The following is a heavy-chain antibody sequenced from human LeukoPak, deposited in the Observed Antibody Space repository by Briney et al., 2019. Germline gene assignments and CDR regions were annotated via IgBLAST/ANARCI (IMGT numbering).Heavy chain of an antibody. CDR2: IFYSGST. CDR1: GGSIFTSGFY. V-gene: IGHV4-31*03. D-gene: IGHD3-3*01. CDR3: ARGLGITIFGVVTPVGYFDY. Sequence: SETLSLTCTVSGGSIFTSGFYWGWIRQYPGKGLEWIGYIFYSGSTFYNPSLKSRLTMSVDMSKNQFSLKLSSVTAADTAVYYCARGLGITIFGVVTPVGYFDYWGQGTLVTVSS. J-gene: IGHJ4*02.